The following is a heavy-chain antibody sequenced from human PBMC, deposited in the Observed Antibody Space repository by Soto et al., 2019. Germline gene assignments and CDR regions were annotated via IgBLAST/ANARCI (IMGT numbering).Heavy chain of an antibody. Sequence: ASVKVSCKASGYTFTSYGINWVRQAPGQGLEWMGWISAYNGNTNYAQKLQGRVTMTTDTSTSTAYMELRSLRSDDTAVYYFARYHLGVPAATLMPYYGIDVWDEGITITVS. CDR3: ARYHLGVPAATLMPYYGIDV. J-gene: IGHJ6*02. CDR2: ISAYNGNT. V-gene: IGHV1-18*01. D-gene: IGHD2-2*01. CDR1: GYTFTSYG.